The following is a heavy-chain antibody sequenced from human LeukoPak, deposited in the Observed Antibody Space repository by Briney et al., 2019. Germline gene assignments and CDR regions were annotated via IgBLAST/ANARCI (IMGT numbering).Heavy chain of an antibody. CDR3: ARISRTGDSDY. D-gene: IGHD7-27*01. CDR2: IYYSGST. CDR1: GGSISSSSYY. V-gene: IGHV4-39*07. Sequence: SETLSLTCTVSGGSISSSSYYWGWIRQPPGKGLEWIGSIYYSGSTYYNPSLKSRVTISVDTSKNQFSLKLSSVTAADTAVYYCARISRTGDSDYWGQGTLVTVSS. J-gene: IGHJ4*02.